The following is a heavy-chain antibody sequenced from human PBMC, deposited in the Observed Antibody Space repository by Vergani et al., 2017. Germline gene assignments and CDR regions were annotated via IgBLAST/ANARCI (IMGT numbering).Heavy chain of an antibody. CDR3: AQGNSYAYYYGMDV. D-gene: IGHD5-18*01. V-gene: IGHV3-30*18. CDR2: ISYDGSNK. CDR1: GFTFSSYG. J-gene: IGHJ6*02. Sequence: QVQLVESGGGVVQPGRSLRLSCAASGFTFSSYGMHWDRQAPGKGLEWVAVISYDGSNKYYADSVKGRFTISRDNSKNTLYLQMNSLRAEDTAVYYCAQGNSYAYYYGMDVWGQGTTVTVSS.